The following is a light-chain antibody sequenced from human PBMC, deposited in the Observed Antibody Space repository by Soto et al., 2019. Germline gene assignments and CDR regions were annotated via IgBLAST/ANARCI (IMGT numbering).Light chain of an antibody. V-gene: IGKV3-15*01. CDR2: GAS. CDR1: QSVSSY. CDR3: QQYNNWPSWT. J-gene: IGKJ1*01. Sequence: EKVMTQSPATLSMSPGERATLSCRASQSVSSYVAWYQQKPGQAPRLLIYGASTRATGIPARFSGSGSGTEFTLTISSLQSEDFAVYYCQQYNNWPSWTFGQGTKVEIK.